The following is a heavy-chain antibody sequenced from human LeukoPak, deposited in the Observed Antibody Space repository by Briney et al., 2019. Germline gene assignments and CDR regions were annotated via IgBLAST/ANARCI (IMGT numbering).Heavy chain of an antibody. CDR2: INHSGST. CDR3: ARGVRYCTNGVCRPPFFDY. CDR1: GGSFSGYY. D-gene: IGHD2-8*01. V-gene: IGHV4-34*01. Sequence: SETLSLTCAVYGGSFSGYYWSWIPQPPGKGLEWIGEINHSGSTNYNPSRKSRVTISVDTSKNQFSLKLSSVTAADTAVYYCARGVRYCTNGVCRPPFFDYWGQGTLVTVSS. J-gene: IGHJ4*02.